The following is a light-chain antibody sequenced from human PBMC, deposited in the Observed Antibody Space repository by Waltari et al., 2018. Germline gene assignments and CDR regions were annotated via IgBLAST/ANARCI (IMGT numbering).Light chain of an antibody. CDR2: VNSDGNH. CDR3: QTGGHGTWV. Sequence: QLVLTQSPSASASLGASVKLTCTLSSGHRSTVIASPQQQHKKGPRYLMKVNSDGNHSKGDKIPDRFSGSSTGADHYLTSSSLQSEDEADYYCQTGGHGTWVFGGGTKLTVL. J-gene: IGLJ3*02. CDR1: SGHRSTV. V-gene: IGLV4-69*01.